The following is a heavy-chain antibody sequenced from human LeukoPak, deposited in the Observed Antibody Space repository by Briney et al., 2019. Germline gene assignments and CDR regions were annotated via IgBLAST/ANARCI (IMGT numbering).Heavy chain of an antibody. Sequence: SETLSLTCTVSGGSISSCYWSWIRQPAGKGLEWIGRIYTSGSTNYNPSLKSRVTMSVDTSKNQFSLKLSSVTAADTAVYYCASGSRSYGFDYWGQGTLVTVSS. CDR2: IYTSGST. CDR1: GGSISSCY. CDR3: ASGSRSYGFDY. V-gene: IGHV4-4*07. J-gene: IGHJ4*02. D-gene: IGHD1-26*01.